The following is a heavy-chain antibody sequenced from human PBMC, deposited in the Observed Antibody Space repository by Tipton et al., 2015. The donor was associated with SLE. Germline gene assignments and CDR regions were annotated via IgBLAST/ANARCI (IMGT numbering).Heavy chain of an antibody. J-gene: IGHJ4*02. Sequence: GDSDTAYSPSFQGQVTISADKSTSTAYLQWSSLKASDTAMYYCARRREYSSSRGAFDYWGQGTLVTVSS. CDR3: ARRREYSSSRGAFDY. CDR2: GDSDT. V-gene: IGHV5-51*01. D-gene: IGHD6-6*01.